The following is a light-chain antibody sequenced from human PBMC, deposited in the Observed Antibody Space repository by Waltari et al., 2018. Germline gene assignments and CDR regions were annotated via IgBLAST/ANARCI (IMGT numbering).Light chain of an antibody. CDR3: QQYNTWPDWT. CDR2: GAS. J-gene: IGKJ1*01. Sequence: EIVMTQSPATLSVSPGERVTLSCRASQSVRSHLAWYQQKPGQAPSLLIYGASASATGIPARFSGSGSGTEFTLTIIRLQSGDFAVYCCQQYNTWPDWTFGQGTQVETK. CDR1: QSVRSH. V-gene: IGKV3-15*01.